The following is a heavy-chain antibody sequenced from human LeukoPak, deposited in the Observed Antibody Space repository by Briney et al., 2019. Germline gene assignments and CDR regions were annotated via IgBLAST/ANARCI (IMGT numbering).Heavy chain of an antibody. CDR3: ARERPNIVATIIDYYDYGMDV. D-gene: IGHD5-12*01. J-gene: IGHJ6*02. V-gene: IGHV3-48*03. CDR2: ISSSGSTI. Sequence: GGSLRLSCAASGFTFSSYEMNWVRQAPGKGLEWVSYISSSGSTIYYADSVKGRFTISRDNAKNSLYLQMNSLRAEDTAVYYCARERPNIVATIIDYYDYGMDVWGQGTTVTVSS. CDR1: GFTFSSYE.